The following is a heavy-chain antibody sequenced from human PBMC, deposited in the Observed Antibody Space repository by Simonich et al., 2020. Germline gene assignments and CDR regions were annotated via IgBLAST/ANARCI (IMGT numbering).Heavy chain of an antibody. CDR1: GYTFTGYY. Sequence: QVQLVQSGAEVKKPGASVKVSCKASGYTFTGYYMHGGRQAPGQGLGWMGWINPNRGGTNYAKKFQGRVTMTRDTSISTADMELSRLRSDDTAVYYCARVRFEAFDIWGQGTMVTVSS. V-gene: IGHV1-2*02. CDR3: ARVRFEAFDI. J-gene: IGHJ3*02. CDR2: INPNRGGT.